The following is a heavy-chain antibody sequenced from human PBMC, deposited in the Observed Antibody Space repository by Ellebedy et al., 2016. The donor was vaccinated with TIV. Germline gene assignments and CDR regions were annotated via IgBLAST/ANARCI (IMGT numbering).Heavy chain of an antibody. J-gene: IGHJ6*03. V-gene: IGHV1-69*13. CDR2: FVPIFGRA. Sequence: SVKVSCXASGGTFSSFTVNWVRQAPGQGLEWMGGFVPIFGRAKYAQKFEGRVTITADESTSTAYMELSSLRSEDTAVYYCAGDAMGIRGSYLGYYYYMDVWGKGTTVTVSS. CDR1: GGTFSSFT. D-gene: IGHD1-26*01. CDR3: AGDAMGIRGSYLGYYYYMDV.